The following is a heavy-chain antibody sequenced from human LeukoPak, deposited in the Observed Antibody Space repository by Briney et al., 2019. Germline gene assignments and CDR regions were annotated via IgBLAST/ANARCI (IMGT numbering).Heavy chain of an antibody. CDR3: ATYRMPMVVTPAY. J-gene: IGHJ4*02. CDR2: ISFDGSIK. V-gene: IGHV3-30*03. CDR1: GFTFSSYG. D-gene: IGHD4-23*01. Sequence: GGSLRLSCVASGFTFSSYGIHWVRQAPGKGLEWVGLISFDGSIKYYADSVKGRFTISRDNSRNTMYLQMNSLRTEDTAVYYCATYRMPMVVTPAYWGQGTLVTVSS.